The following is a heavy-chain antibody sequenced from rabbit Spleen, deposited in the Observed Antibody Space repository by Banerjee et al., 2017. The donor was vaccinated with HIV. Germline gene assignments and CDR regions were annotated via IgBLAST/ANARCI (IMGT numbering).Heavy chain of an antibody. V-gene: IGHV1S45*01. CDR2: INIVTGKS. Sequence: QEQLEESGGGLVKPEGSLPLTCKASGVSLNDKDVMCWVRQAPGKGLEWIACINIVTGKSVYASWAKGRFTMSRTSSTTVTLQMTSLTAADTATYFCARDTSSSFSSYGMDLWGPGTLVTVS. CDR1: GVSLNDKDV. D-gene: IGHD1-1*01. CDR3: ARDTSSSFSSYGMDL. J-gene: IGHJ6*01.